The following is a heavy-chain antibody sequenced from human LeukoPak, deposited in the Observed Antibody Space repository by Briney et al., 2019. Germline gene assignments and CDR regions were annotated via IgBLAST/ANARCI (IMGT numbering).Heavy chain of an antibody. CDR2: ISSSGSTI. J-gene: IGHJ4*02. Sequence: PGGSLRLSCAASGFTVSRYSMNWVRQAPGKGLEWVSYISSSGSTIYYADSVKGRFTISRDNARNSLYLQMNSLRDEDTAAYYCARAFGLTDFWGQGTLVTVSS. CDR1: GFTVSRYS. V-gene: IGHV3-48*02. CDR3: ARAFGLTDF. D-gene: IGHD3/OR15-3a*01.